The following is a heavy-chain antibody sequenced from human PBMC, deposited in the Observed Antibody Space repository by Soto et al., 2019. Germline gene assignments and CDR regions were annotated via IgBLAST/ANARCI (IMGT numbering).Heavy chain of an antibody. CDR3: AHSVGRVWSDHLYYMDV. CDR1: GFSLSTSGVG. CDR2: IYWDDDK. V-gene: IGHV2-5*02. Sequence: GSGPTLVNPTQTLTLTCTFSGFSLSTSGVGVGWIRQPPGKALEWLALIYWDDDKRYSPSLKSRLTITKDTSKNQVVLTMTNMGPVDTATYYCAHSVGRVWSDHLYYMDVWGKGTTVTVSS. D-gene: IGHD3-3*01. J-gene: IGHJ6*03.